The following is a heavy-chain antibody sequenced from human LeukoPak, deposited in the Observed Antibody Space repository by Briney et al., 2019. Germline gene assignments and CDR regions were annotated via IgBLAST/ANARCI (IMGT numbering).Heavy chain of an antibody. V-gene: IGHV1-2*02. Sequence: GASVKVSCKASGYTFTGYYMHWVRQAPGQGLEWMGWINPNSGGTNYAQKFQGRVTMTRDTSISTAYMELSRLRSDDTAVYHCARDPGYYYYMDVWGKGTTVTVSS. CDR2: INPNSGGT. CDR3: ARDPGYYYYMDV. J-gene: IGHJ6*03. CDR1: GYTFTGYY.